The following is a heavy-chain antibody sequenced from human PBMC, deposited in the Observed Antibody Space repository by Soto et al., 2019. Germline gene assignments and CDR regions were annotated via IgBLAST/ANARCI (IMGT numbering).Heavy chain of an antibody. V-gene: IGHV1-18*01. CDR3: ASSIAAAGLYYYYGMDV. CDR1: GYTFTSYG. CDR2: ISAYNGNT. D-gene: IGHD6-13*01. J-gene: IGHJ6*02. Sequence: QVQLVQSGAEVKKPGASVKVSCKASGYTFTSYGISWVRQAPGQGLEWMGWISAYNGNTNYAQKLQGRVTMTTDTSTSTAYMELRSLRSDDTAVYYCASSIAAAGLYYYYGMDVWGQGTTVTVFS.